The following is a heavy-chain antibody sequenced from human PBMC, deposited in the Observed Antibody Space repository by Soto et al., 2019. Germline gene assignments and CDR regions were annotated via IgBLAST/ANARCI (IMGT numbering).Heavy chain of an antibody. J-gene: IGHJ5*02. CDR2: ISTYSGDT. Sequence: ASVKVSCKASGYTFFTYDISWVRQAPGQGLEWMGWISTYSGDTKYAQKFQGRVTMTTDTSTTTPYLELRSLRSDDTAVYYCARHHGPTTSENWFDPWGQGTLVTVSS. D-gene: IGHD5-12*01. CDR3: ARHHGPTTSENWFDP. V-gene: IGHV1-18*01. CDR1: GYTFFTYD.